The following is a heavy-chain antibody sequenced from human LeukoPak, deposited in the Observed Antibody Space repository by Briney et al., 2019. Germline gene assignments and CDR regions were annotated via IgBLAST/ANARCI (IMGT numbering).Heavy chain of an antibody. Sequence: PGGSLRLSCAASGFTFSSYWMSWVRQAPGKGLEWVANIKQDGSEKYYVDSVKGRFTISRDNAKNSLYLQMNSLRAEDTALYYCARARGFGAVVKSYFDYWGQGTLVTFSS. CDR1: GFTFSSYW. D-gene: IGHD5-18*01. V-gene: IGHV3-7*01. J-gene: IGHJ4*02. CDR2: IKQDGSEK. CDR3: ARARGFGAVVKSYFDY.